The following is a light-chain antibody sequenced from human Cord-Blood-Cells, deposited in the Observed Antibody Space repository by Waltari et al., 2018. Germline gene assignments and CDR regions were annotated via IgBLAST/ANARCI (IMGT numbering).Light chain of an antibody. V-gene: IGLV2-14*03. Sequence: QSALTQPASVSGSPGQSITISCTGTSSDVGGYYYVPWYQHHPGKAPKLMIYDVRNRPSGVSNRLSGSKSGNTASLTISGLQAEDEADYYCSSYTSSSTVFGGGTKLTVL. CDR2: DVR. CDR1: SSDVGGYYY. J-gene: IGLJ2*01. CDR3: SSYTSSSTV.